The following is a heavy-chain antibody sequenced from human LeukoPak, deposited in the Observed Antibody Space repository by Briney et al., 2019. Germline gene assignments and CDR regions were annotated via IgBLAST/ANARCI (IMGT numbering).Heavy chain of an antibody. Sequence: NESGPTLVKPTQTLTLTCTFSGFSLSTSGVGVAWIRQPPGKALEWLALIYWDDDKSYSPSLKSRLTITKDTSKNQVVLTLTNMDPVDTGTYYCAHAPTPASGDYRFDRWGQGTLVTVSS. V-gene: IGHV2-5*02. D-gene: IGHD4-17*01. J-gene: IGHJ5*02. CDR3: AHAPTPASGDYRFDR. CDR1: GFSLSTSGVG. CDR2: IYWDDDK.